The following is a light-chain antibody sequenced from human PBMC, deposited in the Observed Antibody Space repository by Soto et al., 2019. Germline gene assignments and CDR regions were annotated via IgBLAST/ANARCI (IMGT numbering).Light chain of an antibody. V-gene: IGLV1-40*01. CDR3: RSYDSTMSARYV. Sequence: QSVLTHPPSVSGAPEQRVTISCTGSCSKIRAGYDVHWYQRRPGTAPKLLIFCNINRPSGVPDRFSCSKSGTSASLAITGLQAEDEGDYYCRSYDSTMSARYVFGTGTKVTVL. CDR1: CSKIRAGYD. CDR2: CNI. J-gene: IGLJ1*01.